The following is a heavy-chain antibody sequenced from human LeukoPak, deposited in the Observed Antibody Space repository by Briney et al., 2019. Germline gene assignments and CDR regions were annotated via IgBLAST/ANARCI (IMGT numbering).Heavy chain of an antibody. CDR3: ARSPGLTGYYRGDWFDP. CDR2: IYTSGST. J-gene: IGHJ5*02. D-gene: IGHD3-9*01. Sequence: PSETLSLTCTVSGGSISTNNYYWGWIRQPPGKGLEWIGRIYTSGSTNYNPSLKSRVTMSIDTSKNQFSLKLSSVTAADTAVYYCARSPGLTGYYRGDWFDPWGQGTLVTVSS. V-gene: IGHV4-39*07. CDR1: GGSISTNNYY.